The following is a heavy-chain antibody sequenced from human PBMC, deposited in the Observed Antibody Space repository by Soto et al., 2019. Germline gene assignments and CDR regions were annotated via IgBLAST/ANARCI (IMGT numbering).Heavy chain of an antibody. CDR1: GGSISSGGYY. CDR2: IYYSGST. D-gene: IGHD4-17*01. J-gene: IGHJ4*02. V-gene: IGHV4-31*03. CDR3: AFLPAPYGDYEGA. Sequence: QVQLQESGPGLVKPSQTLSLTCTVSGGSISSGGYYWSWSRHHPGKGLEWIGYIYYSGSTYYNPSPKSGVTISVESSKSQSSLKLSSVTAADTAVYYCAFLPAPYGDYEGAWCQGTMVTVSS.